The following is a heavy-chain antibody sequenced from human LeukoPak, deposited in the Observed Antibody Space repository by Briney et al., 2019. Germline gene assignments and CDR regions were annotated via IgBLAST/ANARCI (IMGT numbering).Heavy chain of an antibody. CDR3: AGRSEGIAVAGYVY. V-gene: IGHV4-61*01. D-gene: IGHD6-19*01. Sequence: SETLSLTCTVSGGSFSNGIYYWSWIRQPPGKGLEWIGYIYYSGSTNYNPSLKSRVTISLDTSKNQFSLKLSSVTAADTAVYYCAGRSEGIAVAGYVYWGQGTLVTVSS. CDR2: IYYSGST. J-gene: IGHJ4*02. CDR1: GGSFSNGIYY.